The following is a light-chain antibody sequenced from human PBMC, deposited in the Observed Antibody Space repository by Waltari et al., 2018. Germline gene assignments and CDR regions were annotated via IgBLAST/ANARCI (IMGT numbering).Light chain of an antibody. CDR1: SSDVGGYNS. Sequence: QSALTQPASVSGSPGQPITISCTGTSSDVGGYNSVSWYQQHPGKAPNLMIYDVSKRPSGVSNRFSGSKSGNTASLTISGLQAEDEADYFCTSYTSRRGYVFGTGTKLTVL. V-gene: IGLV2-14*01. CDR3: TSYTSRRGYV. J-gene: IGLJ1*01. CDR2: DVS.